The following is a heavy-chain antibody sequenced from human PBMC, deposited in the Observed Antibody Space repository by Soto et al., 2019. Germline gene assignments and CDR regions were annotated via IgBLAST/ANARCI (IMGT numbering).Heavy chain of an antibody. D-gene: IGHD3-10*01. CDR2: IIPILGIA. CDR1: GGTFSSYT. CDR3: AGGTMVRRLGSGYYYYGMDV. V-gene: IGHV1-69*02. Sequence: QVQLVQSGAEVKKPGSSVKVSCKASGGTFSSYTISWVRQAPGQGLEWMGRIIPILGIANYAQKFQGRVTITADKSTSTAYMELSSLRSEDTAVYYCAGGTMVRRLGSGYYYYGMDVWGQGTTVTVSS. J-gene: IGHJ6*02.